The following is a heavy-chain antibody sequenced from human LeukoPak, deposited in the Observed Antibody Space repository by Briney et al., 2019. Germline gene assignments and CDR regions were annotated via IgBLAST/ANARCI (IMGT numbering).Heavy chain of an antibody. V-gene: IGHV3-53*01. Sequence: VRXAPXKXLEWVSVIYSGGRTFYADSVKGRFTISRDNSKNTLYLQMNSLRAEDTAVYYCAIYDSSGYYNYWGQGTLVTVSS. CDR2: IYSGGRT. D-gene: IGHD3-22*01. CDR3: AIYDSSGYYNY. J-gene: IGHJ4*02.